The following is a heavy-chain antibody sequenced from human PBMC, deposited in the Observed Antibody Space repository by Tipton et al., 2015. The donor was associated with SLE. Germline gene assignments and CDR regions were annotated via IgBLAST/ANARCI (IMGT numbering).Heavy chain of an antibody. V-gene: IGHV4-39*01. D-gene: IGHD1-26*01. CDR3: ARPPREWEVNALYYYFYYVDV. J-gene: IGHJ6*03. CDR1: GGAISSSGYY. Sequence: TLSLTCSVSGGAISSSGYYWGWIRQPPSKELEWIGNAFYTGSTYYSPSLRSRVTISVDTSKNQFSLTLSSVTAADTAVYYCARPPREWEVNALYYYFYYVDVWGKGTPVTVSS. CDR2: AFYTGST.